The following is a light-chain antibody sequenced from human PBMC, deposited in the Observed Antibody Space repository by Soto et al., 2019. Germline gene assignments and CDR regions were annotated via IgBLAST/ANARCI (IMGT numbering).Light chain of an antibody. CDR1: QSVGSNA. CDR2: LAS. J-gene: IGKJ2*01. V-gene: IGKV3-20*01. CDR3: HQHGSVPYT. Sequence: ETVLTQSPGTLSLSPGDRATLSCRASQSVGSNAVVWFQQKPGQAPRLLIYLASTRATGIPDRFSGSGSGTDFTLTISRLETEDCAGYYCHQHGSVPYTFGQGTKLEIK.